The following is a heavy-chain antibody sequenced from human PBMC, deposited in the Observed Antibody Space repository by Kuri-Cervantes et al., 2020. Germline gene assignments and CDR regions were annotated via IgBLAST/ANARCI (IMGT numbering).Heavy chain of an antibody. CDR1: GYSISSGYY. CDR2: IYYTGKA. Sequence: SQTLSLTCAVSGYSISSGYYWSWIRQPPGKGLEWIGSIYYTGKAYYNPSLESRVTISVDTSKDHFSLNLNSVTAADTAVYYCARAVDTARYYYYMDVWGKGTTVTVS. D-gene: IGHD5-18*01. CDR3: ARAVDTARYYYYMDV. V-gene: IGHV4-38-2*01. J-gene: IGHJ6*03.